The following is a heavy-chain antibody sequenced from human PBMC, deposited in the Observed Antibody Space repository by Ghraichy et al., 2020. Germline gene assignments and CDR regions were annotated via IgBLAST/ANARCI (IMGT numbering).Heavy chain of an antibody. CDR1: GFTFSSYA. CDR3: AKVVDWGAETEDSDY. J-gene: IGHJ4*02. D-gene: IGHD1-26*01. V-gene: IGHV3-23*01. Sequence: LSLTCAASGFTFSSYAMSWVRQAPGKGLEWVSAISGSGGSTYYADSVKGRFTISRDNSKNTLYLQMNSLRAEDTAVYYCAKVVDWGAETEDSDYWGQGTLVTVSS. CDR2: ISGSGGST.